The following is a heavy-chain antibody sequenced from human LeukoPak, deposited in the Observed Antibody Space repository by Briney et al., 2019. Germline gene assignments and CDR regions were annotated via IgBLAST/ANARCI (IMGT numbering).Heavy chain of an antibody. CDR1: GGSISSYY. D-gene: IGHD3-3*01. Sequence: SETLSLTCTVSGGSISSYYWSWIRQPPGKGLEWIGYIYYSGSTNYNPSLKSRVTISVDTSKNQFSLKLSSVTAADTAVYYCARKTWSGHIDYWGQGTLVAVSS. CDR3: ARKTWSGHIDY. CDR2: IYYSGST. V-gene: IGHV4-59*01. J-gene: IGHJ4*02.